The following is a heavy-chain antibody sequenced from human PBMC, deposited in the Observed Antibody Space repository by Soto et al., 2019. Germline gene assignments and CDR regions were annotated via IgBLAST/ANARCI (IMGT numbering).Heavy chain of an antibody. CDR3: AKGGFWVHYGMDV. Sequence: EVQLWESGGGLVQIGGSLRLSCAASGSYFSAYAMNWVRQAPGKGLEWVSAISRSGDITYYADSVTGRFSISRDNSKNTLYLQMNSLRAEDTAVYYCAKGGFWVHYGMDVWGQGTTVTVSS. V-gene: IGHV3-23*01. CDR1: GSYFSAYA. J-gene: IGHJ6*02. CDR2: ISRSGDIT. D-gene: IGHD3-16*01.